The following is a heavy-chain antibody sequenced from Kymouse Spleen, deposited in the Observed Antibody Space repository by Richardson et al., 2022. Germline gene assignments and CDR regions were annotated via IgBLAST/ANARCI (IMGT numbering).Heavy chain of an antibody. J-gene: IGHJ6*02. V-gene: IGHV3-7*01. D-gene: IGHD6-19*01. CDR3: ARDLAVAGAYYYYYGMDV. CDR1: GFTFSSYW. CDR2: IKQDGSEK. Sequence: EVQLVESGGGLVQPGGSLRLSCAASGFTFSSYWMSWVRQAPGKGLEWVANIKQDGSEKYYVDSVKGRFTISRDNAKNSLYLQMNSLRAEDTAVYYCARDLAVAGAYYYYYGMDVWGQGTTVTVSS.